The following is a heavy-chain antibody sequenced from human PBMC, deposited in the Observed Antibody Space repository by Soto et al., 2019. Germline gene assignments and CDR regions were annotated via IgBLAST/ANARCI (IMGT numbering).Heavy chain of an antibody. CDR2: ISHDGSNK. V-gene: IGHV3-30*18. CDR3: AKDRGVFGEYGDNGSDY. D-gene: IGHD3-10*02. Sequence: QVQLVESGGGVVQPGRSLRLSCAASGFIFSSYAMHWVRQAPGKGLEWVAVISHDGSNKYYADSVKGRFTISRDNSKNTLYLQMNSLRAEDTAVYYCAKDRGVFGEYGDNGSDYWCQGTLVTVSS. CDR1: GFIFSSYA. J-gene: IGHJ4*02.